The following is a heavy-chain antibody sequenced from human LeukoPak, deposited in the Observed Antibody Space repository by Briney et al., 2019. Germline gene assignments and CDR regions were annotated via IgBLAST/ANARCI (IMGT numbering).Heavy chain of an antibody. CDR2: IIPIFGTA. CDR1: VGTFSSYA. D-gene: IGHD3-10*01. V-gene: IGHV1-69*13. CDR3: ARELSYYYGSGSYYYFDY. Sequence: SSVKDSFKASVGTFSSYAISWLRQPPGQGLEWMGGIIPIFGTANYAQKLQGRVTITADESTSTDYMELSSLRSEDTAVYYCARELSYYYGSGSYYYFDYWGQGTLVTVSS. J-gene: IGHJ4*02.